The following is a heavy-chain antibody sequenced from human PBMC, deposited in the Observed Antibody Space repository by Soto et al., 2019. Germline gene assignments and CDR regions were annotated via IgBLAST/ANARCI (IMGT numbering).Heavy chain of an antibody. Sequence: ASVKVSCKASGYTFINYYLHWVRQAPGQGLEWLGMINPSSGATTSAQKFQARVTMTRGSSPRTVDLGLSSPRSDDTAVYYCARSTDRYYFDYWGQGTLVTVSS. V-gene: IGHV1-46*01. CDR3: ARSTDRYYFDY. CDR1: GYTFINYY. D-gene: IGHD1-1*01. J-gene: IGHJ4*02. CDR2: INPSSGAT.